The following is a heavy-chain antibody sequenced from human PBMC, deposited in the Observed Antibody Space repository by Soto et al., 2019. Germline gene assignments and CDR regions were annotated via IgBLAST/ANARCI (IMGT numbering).Heavy chain of an antibody. Sequence: ASVKVSCKASGYTFTSYGISWVRQAPGQGLEWMGGISAYNGNTNYAQKFQGRVTMTEDTSTDTAYMELSSLRSEDTAVHYCATDSRRVTTNAWDYYYYYMDVWGKGTTVTV. CDR3: ATDSRRVTTNAWDYYYYYMDV. J-gene: IGHJ6*03. CDR2: ISAYNGNT. CDR1: GYTFTSYG. V-gene: IGHV1-18*01. D-gene: IGHD4-17*01.